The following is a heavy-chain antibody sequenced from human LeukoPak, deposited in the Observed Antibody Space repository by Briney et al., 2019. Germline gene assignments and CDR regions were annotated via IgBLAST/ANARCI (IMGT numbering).Heavy chain of an antibody. CDR3: AKDLPRYCSGGSCYTPLAFDI. V-gene: IGHV3-9*01. CDR1: GFTFDDYA. Sequence: GGSLRLSCAASGFTFDDYAMHWVRQAPGKGLEWVSGISWNSGSIGYADSVKGRFTISRDNAKNSLYLQMNSLRAEDTALYYCAKDLPRYCSGGSCYTPLAFDIWGQGTMVTVPS. CDR2: ISWNSGSI. D-gene: IGHD2-15*01. J-gene: IGHJ3*02.